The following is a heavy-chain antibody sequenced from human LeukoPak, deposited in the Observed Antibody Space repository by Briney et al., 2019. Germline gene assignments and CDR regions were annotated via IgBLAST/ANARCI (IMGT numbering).Heavy chain of an antibody. CDR1: GFPFSNYW. CDR3: ARGYYSSSRFDS. J-gene: IGHJ4*02. V-gene: IGHV3-74*01. Sequence: GGSLRLSCAASGFPFSNYWMHWVRQAPGKGLVWVSRVNSDGSTTNYADSVKGRFTISRDNAENTLYMGMNSLRPDDTAVYYCARGYYSSSRFDSWGQGTLVTVCS. CDR2: VNSDGSTT. D-gene: IGHD6-13*01.